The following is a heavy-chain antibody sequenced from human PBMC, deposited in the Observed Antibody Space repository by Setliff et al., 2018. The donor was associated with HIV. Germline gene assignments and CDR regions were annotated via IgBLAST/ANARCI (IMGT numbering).Heavy chain of an antibody. J-gene: IGHJ4*02. D-gene: IGHD5-12*01. CDR3: ARGIYTGYDHFDY. V-gene: IGHV3-11*04. CDR1: GFTFRDHY. Sequence: PGGSLRLSCAASGFTFRDHYMTWIRQAPGKGLEWISYISSSSSTIYYADSVKGRFTISRDNAKNSLYLQMNSLRAEDTAVYYCARGIYTGYDHFDYWGQGTLVTVSS. CDR2: ISSSSSTI.